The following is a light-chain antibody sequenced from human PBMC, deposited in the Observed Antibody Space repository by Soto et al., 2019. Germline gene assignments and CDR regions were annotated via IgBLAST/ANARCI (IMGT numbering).Light chain of an antibody. CDR1: QAIRTA. V-gene: IGKV1-6*01. CDR3: LLDFRYFWA. J-gene: IGKJ1*01. Sequence: AIQLTQSPSSLYASVGDRVTITCRASQAIRTALGWYQQKPGKVPKLLIYAASILQSGVPSRFSGSGSGTGFTLTISSLQPEDFATYYCLLDFRYFWAFGQGTKVDIK. CDR2: AAS.